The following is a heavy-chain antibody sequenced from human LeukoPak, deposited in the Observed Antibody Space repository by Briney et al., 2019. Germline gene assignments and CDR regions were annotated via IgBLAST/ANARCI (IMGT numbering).Heavy chain of an antibody. J-gene: IGHJ4*02. CDR1: GFTFSSYA. CDR2: ISGSGDST. CDR3: ARVGYSGYDYDY. V-gene: IGHV3-23*01. Sequence: GGSLRLACEASGFTFSSYAMSWVRQAPGKGLEWVSVISGSGDSTYYADSVEGRCTSSRDNSKDALYLQMSSLGAEDTAVYYCARVGYSGYDYDYWGQGTLVTVSS. D-gene: IGHD5-12*01.